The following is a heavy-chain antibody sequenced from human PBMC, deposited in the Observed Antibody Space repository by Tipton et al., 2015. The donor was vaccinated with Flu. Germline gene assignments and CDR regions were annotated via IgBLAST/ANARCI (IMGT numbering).Heavy chain of an antibody. Sequence: TLSLTCTVSGGSISSGSYYWSWIRQPAGKGLEWIGRIYTSGSTNYNPSPKSRVTISVDTSKNQFSLKLSSVTAADTAVYYCARGVIYYDSSGPITDAFDIWGRGTMVTVSS. CDR3: ARGVIYYDSSGPITDAFDI. CDR1: GGSISSGSYY. CDR2: IYTSGST. V-gene: IGHV4-61*02. D-gene: IGHD3-22*01. J-gene: IGHJ3*02.